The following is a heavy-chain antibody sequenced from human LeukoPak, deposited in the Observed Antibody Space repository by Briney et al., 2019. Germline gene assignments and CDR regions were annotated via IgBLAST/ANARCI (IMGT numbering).Heavy chain of an antibody. J-gene: IGHJ4*02. CDR2: IYYSGST. CDR3: ARLPHFDGDGKWADY. Sequence: PSETLSLTCTVSGGSISSYYWSWLRQPPGKGLEWVGYIYYSGSTNYNPSLKSRVTISVDTSKNQFSLKLSSVTAADTAVYYCARLPHFDGDGKWADYWGQGTLVTVSS. V-gene: IGHV4-59*08. D-gene: IGHD3-9*01. CDR1: GGSISSYY.